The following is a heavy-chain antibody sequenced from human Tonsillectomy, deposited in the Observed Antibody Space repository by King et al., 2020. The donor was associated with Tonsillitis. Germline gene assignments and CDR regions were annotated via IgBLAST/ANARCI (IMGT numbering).Heavy chain of an antibody. V-gene: IGHV4-39*01. Sequence: LQLQESGPGLVKPSETLSLTCTVSGGSISSSSYYWGWIRQPPGKGLEWIGSIYYSGSTYYNPSLKSRVTISVDTSKNQFSLKLSAVTAADTAVYYCARQDSGGWYWDAFDIWGQGTMVPGSS. CDR1: GGSISSSSYY. CDR3: ARQDSGGWYWDAFDI. CDR2: IYYSGST. J-gene: IGHJ3*02. D-gene: IGHD6-19*01.